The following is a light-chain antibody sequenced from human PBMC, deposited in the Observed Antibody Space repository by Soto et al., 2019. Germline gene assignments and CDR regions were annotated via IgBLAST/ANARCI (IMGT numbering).Light chain of an antibody. CDR1: SSDVDGYNY. CDR3: SSYTSSSTLV. Sequence: QSFLTQPASVSGSPGQSITISCTGTSSDVDGYNYVSWYQQHPGKAPKLMIYDVSNRPSGVSNRFSGSKSGNTASLTISGLQAEDEADYYCSSYTSSSTLVFGGGTQLTVL. V-gene: IGLV2-14*01. CDR2: DVS. J-gene: IGLJ2*01.